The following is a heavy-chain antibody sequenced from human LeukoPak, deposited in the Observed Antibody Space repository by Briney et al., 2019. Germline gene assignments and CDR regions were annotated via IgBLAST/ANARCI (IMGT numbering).Heavy chain of an antibody. D-gene: IGHD3-10*02. Sequence: GGSLRLSCTASGFTFSRYSMNWVRQAPGKGLEWVSYIRTTGTTIYYADSVKGRFTISRDNAKNSLFLQMNSLRSEDTAVYYCAELGITMIGGVWGKGTTVTISS. V-gene: IGHV3-48*01. CDR1: GFTFSRYS. J-gene: IGHJ6*04. CDR2: IRTTGTTI. CDR3: AELGITMIGGV.